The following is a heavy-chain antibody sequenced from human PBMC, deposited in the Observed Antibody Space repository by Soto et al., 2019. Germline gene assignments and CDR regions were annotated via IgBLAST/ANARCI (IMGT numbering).Heavy chain of an antibody. Sequence: QDQLVESGGGVVQPGRSLRLSCTAPGFSFSNHALHWVRQAPGKGLEWVAVISYDGSDEYYADAVKGRFTIFRDDSKNMLFLQINSLRDDDTAVYYCAKDGASWGQGTLVTVST. V-gene: IGHV3-30*18. CDR3: AKDGAS. CDR1: GFSFSNHA. J-gene: IGHJ5*02. D-gene: IGHD3-16*01. CDR2: ISYDGSDE.